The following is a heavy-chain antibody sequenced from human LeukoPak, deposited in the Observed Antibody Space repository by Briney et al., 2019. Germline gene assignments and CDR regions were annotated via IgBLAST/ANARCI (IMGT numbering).Heavy chain of an antibody. CDR3: ARAGITIFGFDY. D-gene: IGHD3-3*01. V-gene: IGHV4-59*01. CDR1: GGSLSSYY. J-gene: IGHJ4*02. CDR2: IYYSGST. Sequence: SQSLSLTCTVSGGSLSSYYSSWVRQPPAKGLEWIGYIYYSGSTNYNPSLTSRVTISVVTSKHQFSLKLSSVTAADTAVYYSARAGITIFGFDYWGQGTLVTVSS.